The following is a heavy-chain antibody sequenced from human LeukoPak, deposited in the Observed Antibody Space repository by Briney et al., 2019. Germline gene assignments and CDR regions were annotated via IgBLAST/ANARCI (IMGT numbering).Heavy chain of an antibody. D-gene: IGHD6-13*01. V-gene: IGHV1-2*04. J-gene: IGHJ4*02. Sequence: ASVKVSCTASGYTFTGYYMHWVRQAPGQGLEWMGWINPNSGGTNYAQKFQGWVTMTRDTSISTAYMELSRLRSDDTAVYYCAFTSSSWYDLEYWGQGTLVTVSS. CDR2: INPNSGGT. CDR3: AFTSSSWYDLEY. CDR1: GYTFTGYY.